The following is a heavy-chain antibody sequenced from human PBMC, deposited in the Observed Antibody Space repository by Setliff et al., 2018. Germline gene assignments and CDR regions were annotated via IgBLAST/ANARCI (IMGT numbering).Heavy chain of an antibody. Sequence: SETLSLTCTVYGASFNHYFCKWIRQPPGKGLEWIGEICQNGITYYNPSVKSRVTISVDKSKNQFSLSLRSVTAADTAVYYCATDGPVLNGDYISWGQGTLVTVSS. D-gene: IGHD3-10*01. CDR1: GASFNHYF. V-gene: IGHV4-34*01. CDR2: ICQNGIT. CDR3: ATDGPVLNGDYIS. J-gene: IGHJ5*02.